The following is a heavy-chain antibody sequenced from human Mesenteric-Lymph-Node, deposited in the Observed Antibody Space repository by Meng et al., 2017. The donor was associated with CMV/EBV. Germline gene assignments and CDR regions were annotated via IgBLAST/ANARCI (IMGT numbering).Heavy chain of an antibody. Sequence: GSFNAYYWNWIRPPPGKGLEWIGKINHSGDISYNPSLKSRVTISVDTSKKQFSLKLTSVTAADTAVYYCAGNFCSGGTCYPRSLFDPWGQGVLVTVSS. CDR3: AGNFCSGGTCYPRSLFDP. J-gene: IGHJ5*02. CDR1: GSFNAYY. D-gene: IGHD2-15*01. V-gene: IGHV4-34*01. CDR2: INHSGDI.